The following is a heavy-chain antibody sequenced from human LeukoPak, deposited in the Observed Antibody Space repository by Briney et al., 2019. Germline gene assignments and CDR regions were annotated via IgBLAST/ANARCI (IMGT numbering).Heavy chain of an antibody. CDR2: FDPEDGET. J-gene: IGHJ3*02. Sequence: GASVKVSCKVSGYTLTELSMHWVRQAPGKGLEWMGGFDPEDGETIYAQKFQGRVTMTEDTSTDTAYMELSSLRSEDTAVYYRATSSWTHYYDSSGYYSHDAFDIWGQGTMVTVSS. D-gene: IGHD3-22*01. V-gene: IGHV1-24*01. CDR3: ATSSWTHYYDSSGYYSHDAFDI. CDR1: GYTLTELS.